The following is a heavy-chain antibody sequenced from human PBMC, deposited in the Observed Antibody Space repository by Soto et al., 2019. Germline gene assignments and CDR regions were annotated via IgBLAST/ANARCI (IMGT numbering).Heavy chain of an antibody. CDR2: IYYSGST. CDR3: ARDRVNYGDFFYFDY. V-gene: IGHV4-30-4*01. CDR1: GGSISSGDYY. D-gene: IGHD4-17*01. Sequence: QVQLQESGPGLVKPSQTLSLTCTVSGGSISSGDYYWSWIRQPPGKGLEWIGYIYYSGSTYYNPSLKSRVTISVDTSKNQFSLKLSSVTAADTAVYYCARDRVNYGDFFYFDYWGQGTLVTVSS. J-gene: IGHJ4*02.